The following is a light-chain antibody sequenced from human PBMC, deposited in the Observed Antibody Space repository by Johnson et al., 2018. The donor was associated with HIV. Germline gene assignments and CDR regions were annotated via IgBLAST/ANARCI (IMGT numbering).Light chain of an antibody. CDR1: SSNVGGHY. CDR3: GTWDSSLNSGV. Sequence: QSVLTQPPSVSAAPGQKVTISCSGSSSNVGGHYVSWYQHLPGTAPKLLIYYNNKRPSGIPDRFSGSKSGTSAALGITGLQTGDEADYYCGTWDSSLNSGVFGNGTKVTVL. V-gene: IGLV1-51*01. J-gene: IGLJ1*01. CDR2: YNN.